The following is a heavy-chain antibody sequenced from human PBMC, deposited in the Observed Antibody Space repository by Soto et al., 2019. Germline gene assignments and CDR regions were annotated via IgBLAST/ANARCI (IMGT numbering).Heavy chain of an antibody. Sequence: SETLSVTCTVSGGSVTNSSYYWGWIRQSPGKGLEWIGSVYYRGRSYSKSSVKSRVTISVDTSKNRFSLSLNSVTASDTAVYFCVSQRTTVPTQAYFDYWGPGALVTVSS. J-gene: IGHJ4*02. CDR3: VSQRTTVPTQAYFDY. CDR2: VYYRGRS. CDR1: GGSVTNSSYY. D-gene: IGHD4-17*01. V-gene: IGHV4-39*01.